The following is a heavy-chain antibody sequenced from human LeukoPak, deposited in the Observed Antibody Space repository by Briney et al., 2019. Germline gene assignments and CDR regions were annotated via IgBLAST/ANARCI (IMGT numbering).Heavy chain of an antibody. CDR1: GFTFSDHY. CDR2: IGSSGSTI. CDR3: ARDAVLRNIAAAGYFDY. D-gene: IGHD6-13*01. V-gene: IGHV3-11*01. J-gene: IGHJ4*02. Sequence: GGSLRLSCAASGFTFSDHYMSWIRQAPGKGLEWVSYIGSSGSTIYYADSVKGRFTISRDNAKNSVFLQMNSLRVEDTAVYYCARDAVLRNIAAAGYFDYWGQGTLVTVSS.